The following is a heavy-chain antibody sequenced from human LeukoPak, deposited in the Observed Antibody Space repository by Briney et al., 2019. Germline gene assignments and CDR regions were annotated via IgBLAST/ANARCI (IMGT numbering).Heavy chain of an antibody. CDR3: ARDNLVVAARGHYYYGMDV. J-gene: IGHJ6*02. CDR1: GFTFSDYY. Sequence: GGSLRLSCAASGFTFSDYYMSWIRQAPGKGLEWVSYISSSGSTIYYADSVKGRFTISRDNAKNSLYLQMNSLRAEDTAVYYCARDNLVVAARGHYYYGMDVWGQGTTVTVSS. V-gene: IGHV3-11*04. D-gene: IGHD2-15*01. CDR2: ISSSGSTI.